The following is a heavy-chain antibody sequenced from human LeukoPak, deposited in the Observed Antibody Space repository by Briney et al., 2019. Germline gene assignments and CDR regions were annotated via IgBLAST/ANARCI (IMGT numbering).Heavy chain of an antibody. CDR3: ARLVVVVVAATGVGGWFDP. Sequence: SETLSLTCTVSGGSISSYYWSWIRQPAGKGLEWIGRIYTSGSTNYNPSLKSRVTMSVDTSKNQFSLKLSSVTAADTAVYYCARLVVVVVAATGVGGWFDPWGQGTLVTVSS. V-gene: IGHV4-4*07. D-gene: IGHD2-15*01. CDR1: GGSISSYY. J-gene: IGHJ5*02. CDR2: IYTSGST.